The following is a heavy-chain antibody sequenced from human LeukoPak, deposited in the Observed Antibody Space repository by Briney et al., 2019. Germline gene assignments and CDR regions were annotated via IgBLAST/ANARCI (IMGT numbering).Heavy chain of an antibody. V-gene: IGHV4-59*08. D-gene: IGHD2-15*01. CDR1: GGSISSYY. J-gene: IGHJ4*02. Sequence: SETLSLTCTVSGGSISSYYWSWIRQPPGKGLEWIGYIYYSGSTNYNPSLKSRVTISVDTSKNQFSLKRSSVTAADTAVYYCARHSGSATYCSGGSCYVDYWGQGTLVTVSS. CDR2: IYYSGST. CDR3: ARHSGSATYCSGGSCYVDY.